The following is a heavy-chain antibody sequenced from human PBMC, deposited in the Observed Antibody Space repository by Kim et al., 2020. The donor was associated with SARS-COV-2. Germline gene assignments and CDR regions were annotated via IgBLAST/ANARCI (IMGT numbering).Heavy chain of an antibody. CDR1: GFTFSSYA. V-gene: IGHV3-23*01. CDR3: AKDPAGGDDTCYSNFDY. Sequence: GGSLRLSCAASGFTFSSYAMSWVRQAPGKGLEWVSAISGSGGSTIYADSVKGRFTISRDNSKNTLYLQMNSLRAEDTAVYYCAKDPAGGDDTCYSNFDYWGQGTLVTVSS. CDR2: ISGSGGST. D-gene: IGHD2-15*01. J-gene: IGHJ4*02.